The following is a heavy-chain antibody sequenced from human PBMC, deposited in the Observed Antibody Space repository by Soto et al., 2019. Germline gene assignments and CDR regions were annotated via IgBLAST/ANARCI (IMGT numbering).Heavy chain of an antibody. CDR2: IYYTGST. CDR1: GGSIGSHY. Sequence: PSETLSLTCTVSGGSIGSHYWSWIRQPPGKGLEWIGHIYYTGSTNYNPSLKSRVTISIDTSENQFPLKLHSGTATDTAVYYCARHFYDSSGYYFALGLDVWGQGTTVTVSS. CDR3: ARHFYDSSGYYFALGLDV. V-gene: IGHV4-59*11. D-gene: IGHD3-22*01. J-gene: IGHJ6*02.